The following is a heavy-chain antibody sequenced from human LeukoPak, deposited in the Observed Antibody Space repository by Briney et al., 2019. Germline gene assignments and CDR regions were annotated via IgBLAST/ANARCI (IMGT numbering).Heavy chain of an antibody. V-gene: IGHV4-34*01. D-gene: IGHD3-10*01. J-gene: IGHJ6*03. Sequence: SETLSLTCAVYGGSFSGYYWSWIRQPPGKGLEWIGEINHSGSTNYNPSLKSRVTISVDTSKNQFSLKLSSVTAAVTAVYYCVGISYYYYMDVWGKGTTVTVSS. CDR2: INHSGST. CDR3: VGISYYYYMDV. CDR1: GGSFSGYY.